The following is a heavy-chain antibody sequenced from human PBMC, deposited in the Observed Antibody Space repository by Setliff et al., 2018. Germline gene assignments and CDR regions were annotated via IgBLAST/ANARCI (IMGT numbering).Heavy chain of an antibody. J-gene: IGHJ4*02. V-gene: IGHV4-61*02. Sequence: KPSETLSLTCTVSGGSVGNSYYYWSWIRQPAGKGLEWIGRIYTTWSTNYNPSLRSRVSISLDTSKNQFSLNLRYVTAADTGLYYCARGRNIKLRLLDSWGQGKLVTVSS. D-gene: IGHD1-20*01. CDR2: IYTTWST. CDR1: GGSVGNSYYY. CDR3: ARGRNIKLRLLDS.